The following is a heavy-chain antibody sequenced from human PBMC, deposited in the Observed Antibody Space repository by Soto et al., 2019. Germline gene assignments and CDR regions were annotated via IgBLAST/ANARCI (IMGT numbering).Heavy chain of an antibody. D-gene: IGHD3-3*01. V-gene: IGHV1-8*01. J-gene: IGHJ5*02. CDR2: MNPNSGNT. CDR3: ARGRWRTTYFVP. Sequence: ASVKGSCKASGYTFTSYDINWVRQATGQGLEWMGWMNPNSGNTGYAQKFQGRVTMTRNTSISTAYMELSSLRSEDTAVYYCARGRWRTTYFVPWGQGTLVTVSS. CDR1: GYTFTSYD.